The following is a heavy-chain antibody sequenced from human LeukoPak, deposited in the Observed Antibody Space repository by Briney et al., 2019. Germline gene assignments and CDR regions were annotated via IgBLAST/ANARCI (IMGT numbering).Heavy chain of an antibody. CDR1: GFTFSSYA. V-gene: IGHV3-30-3*01. Sequence: GGSLRLSCAASGFTFSSYAMSWVRQAPGKGLEWVAVISYDGSNKYYADSVKGRFTISRDNSKNTLYLQMNSLRAEDTAVYYCARDLGDYEHYFDYWGQGTLVTVSS. J-gene: IGHJ4*02. CDR2: ISYDGSNK. CDR3: ARDLGDYEHYFDY. D-gene: IGHD4-17*01.